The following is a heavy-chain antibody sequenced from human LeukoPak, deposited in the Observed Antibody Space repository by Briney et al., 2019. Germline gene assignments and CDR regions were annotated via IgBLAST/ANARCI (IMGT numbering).Heavy chain of an antibody. D-gene: IGHD3-9*01. CDR3: ARGMVDILTGYYTPGYYYYGMDV. Sequence: GGSLRLSCVASGFPFSSYGMHWVRQAPGKGLEWVAVIWSVGGAEYYADSVKGRFTISRDNSKNTLYLQMNSLRAEDTAVYYCARGMVDILTGYYTPGYYYYGMDVWGQGTTVTVSS. CDR2: IWSVGGAE. V-gene: IGHV3-33*01. CDR1: GFPFSSYG. J-gene: IGHJ6*02.